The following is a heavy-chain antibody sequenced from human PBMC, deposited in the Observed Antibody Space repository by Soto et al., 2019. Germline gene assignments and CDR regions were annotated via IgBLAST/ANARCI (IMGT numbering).Heavy chain of an antibody. Sequence: QVHLVQSGAEVKKPGASVKVSCKGSGYTFTSYGITWVRQAPGQGLEWMGWISAQNGNTDYAQKLQGRVTVTRDTPTSTAYMELRSLRSDDTAVYYCARGRYGDSWGQGALVTVSS. CDR1: GYTFTSYG. V-gene: IGHV1-18*01. CDR3: ARGRYGDS. D-gene: IGHD1-1*01. CDR2: ISAQNGNT. J-gene: IGHJ4*02.